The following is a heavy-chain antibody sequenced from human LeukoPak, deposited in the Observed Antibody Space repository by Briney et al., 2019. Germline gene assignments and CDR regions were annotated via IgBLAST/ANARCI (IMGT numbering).Heavy chain of an antibody. D-gene: IGHD1-14*01. CDR3: ARDPGSQRVNRLARRGDY. V-gene: IGHV7-4-1*02. J-gene: IGHJ4*02. CDR2: FDTNTGIP. Sequence: ASVKVSCKASGYTFINFAMNWVRQAPGQGLEWMGWFDTNTGIPTYAQGFTGRFVFSLDTSVSTVYLQITSLQAEDAAVYYCARDPGSQRVNRLARRGDYWGQGTLVTVSS. CDR1: GYTFINFA.